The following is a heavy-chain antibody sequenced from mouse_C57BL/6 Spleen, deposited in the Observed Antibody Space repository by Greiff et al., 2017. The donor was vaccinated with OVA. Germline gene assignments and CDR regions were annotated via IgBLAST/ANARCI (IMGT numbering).Heavy chain of an antibody. J-gene: IGHJ2*01. D-gene: IGHD2-14*01. CDR1: GYAFTNYL. Sequence: VQLQQSGAELVRPGTSVKVSCKASGYAFTNYLIEWVKQRPGQGLEWIGVINPGSGGTNYNEKFKGKATLTADKSSSTAYMQLSSLTSEDSAVYVCARRGHWYDFDYWGQGTTLTVSS. V-gene: IGHV1-54*01. CDR2: INPGSGGT. CDR3: ARRGHWYDFDY.